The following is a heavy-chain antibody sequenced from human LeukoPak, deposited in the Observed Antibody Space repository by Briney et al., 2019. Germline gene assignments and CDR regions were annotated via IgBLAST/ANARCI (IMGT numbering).Heavy chain of an antibody. CDR3: ARGRGRWLQFDAFDI. CDR1: VGSISSYY. CDR2: IYYSGST. D-gene: IGHD5-24*01. J-gene: IGHJ3*02. Sequence: PSGTLSLTCTVSVGSISSYYWSLIRQPPGKGLEWIGYIYYSGSTNYNPSLKSRVTISVDTSKNQFSLKLSSVTAADTAVYYCARGRGRWLQFDAFDIWGQGTMVTVSS. V-gene: IGHV4-59*01.